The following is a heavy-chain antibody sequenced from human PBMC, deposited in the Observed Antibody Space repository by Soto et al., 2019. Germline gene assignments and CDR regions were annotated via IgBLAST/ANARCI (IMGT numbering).Heavy chain of an antibody. CDR2: INGDGSST. Sequence: EVQLVESGGGLVQPGGSLRLSCAASGFTFSTYWMHWVRQAPGKGLVWVSRINGDGSSTNYADSVKGRFTISRDNAKNTVYLQMNSLRAEDTAVYYCVRGGMPTPFNYWGQGTLVTVSS. D-gene: IGHD2-2*01. V-gene: IGHV3-74*01. CDR3: VRGGMPTPFNY. CDR1: GFTFSTYW. J-gene: IGHJ4*02.